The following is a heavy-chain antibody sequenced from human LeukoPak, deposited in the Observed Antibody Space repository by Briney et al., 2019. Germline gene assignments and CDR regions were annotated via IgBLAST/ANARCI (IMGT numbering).Heavy chain of an antibody. Sequence: GGSLRLSCAASGFTFSNYAMSWVRQAPGKGLEWVSGISGSGAYTYYADSVKGRFTISRDNSKSTLYLQMNSLRAEDTALYYCARERSVNYGTHYGRDFWGQGTMVTVS. V-gene: IGHV3-23*01. CDR3: ARERSVNYGTHYGRDF. CDR1: GFTFSNYA. CDR2: ISGSGAYT. J-gene: IGHJ6*02. D-gene: IGHD3-16*01.